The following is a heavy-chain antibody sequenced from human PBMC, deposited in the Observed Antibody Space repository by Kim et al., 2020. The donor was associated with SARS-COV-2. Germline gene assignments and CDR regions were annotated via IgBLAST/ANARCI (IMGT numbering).Heavy chain of an antibody. V-gene: IGHV7-4-1*02. J-gene: IGHJ4*02. CDR3: ARGSGSGWYDY. CDR2: P. Sequence: PTYAQGFTGRFVFSLDTSVSTAYLQISSLKADDTAIYYCARGSGSGWYDYWGQGTLVTVSS. D-gene: IGHD6-19*01.